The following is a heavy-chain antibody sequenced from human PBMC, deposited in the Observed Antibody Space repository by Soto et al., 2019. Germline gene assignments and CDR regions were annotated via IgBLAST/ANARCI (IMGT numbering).Heavy chain of an antibody. D-gene: IGHD1-1*01. Sequence: QVHLVQSGAEVKKPGASVTVSCKGSGYTFTSYGITWVRQAPGQGLEGMGWISAHNGTTDYAQKLQGRVTVTRDTSTSTAYMELRSLRSDDTAVYYCARGRYGDYWGQGALVTVSS. V-gene: IGHV1-18*01. CDR1: GYTFTSYG. J-gene: IGHJ4*02. CDR3: ARGRYGDY. CDR2: ISAHNGTT.